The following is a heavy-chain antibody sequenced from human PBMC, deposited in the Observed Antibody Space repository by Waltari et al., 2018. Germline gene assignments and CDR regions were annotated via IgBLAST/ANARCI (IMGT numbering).Heavy chain of an antibody. CDR2: INPNFGKA. Sequence: QVQLVQSGAEVKPGSSVKVSCKASGGTFSSYAISWVRQAPGQGLEWMGRINPNFGKANYAQKSQSRVTITADKSTSTAYMELSSLRSEDTAVYYCARPARGEQFWYFDLWGRGTLVTVSS. D-gene: IGHD6-19*01. CDR1: GGTFSSYA. V-gene: IGHV1-69*02. CDR3: ARPARGEQFWYFDL. J-gene: IGHJ2*01.